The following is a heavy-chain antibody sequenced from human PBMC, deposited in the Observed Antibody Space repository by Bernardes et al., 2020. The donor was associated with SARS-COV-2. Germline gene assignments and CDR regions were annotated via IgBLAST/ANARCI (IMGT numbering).Heavy chain of an antibody. CDR1: GFTFSSYW. D-gene: IGHD2-2*01. J-gene: IGHJ6*02. Sequence: GGSLRLSCAASGFTFSSYWMSWVRQAPGKGLEWVANIKQDGSEKYYVDSVKGRFTISRDNAKNSLYLQMNSLRAEDTAVYYCAKDYQLLSNGDYYYYGMDVWGQGTTVTVSS. CDR3: AKDYQLLSNGDYYYYGMDV. V-gene: IGHV3-7*03. CDR2: IKQDGSEK.